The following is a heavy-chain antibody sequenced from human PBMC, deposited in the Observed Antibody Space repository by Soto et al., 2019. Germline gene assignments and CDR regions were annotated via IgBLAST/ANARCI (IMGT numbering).Heavy chain of an antibody. D-gene: IGHD3-10*01. CDR1: GFTFSDYH. CDR2: ISSSGSPI. CDR3: ARATKLQYYTYMDV. J-gene: IGHJ6*03. Sequence: QVQLVESGGGLVKPGGSLRLSCAASGFTFSDYHMIWIRQAPGKGLECVSFISSSGSPIYYADSVKGRFTISRDNAKNSQDLQMNSLRAEDTAVYYCARATKLQYYTYMDVWGKGTSVTVSS. V-gene: IGHV3-11*01.